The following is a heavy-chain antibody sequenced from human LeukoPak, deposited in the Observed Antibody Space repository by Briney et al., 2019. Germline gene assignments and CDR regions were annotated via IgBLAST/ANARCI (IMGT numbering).Heavy chain of an antibody. CDR2: ISYDGSNK. Sequence: PGRSLRLSCAASGFTFSSYAMHWVRQAPGKGLEWVAVISYDGSNKYYADSVKGRFTISRDNSKNTLYLQMNSLRAEDTAVYYCARDLGPSEWLSKGVGLSYWGQGTLVTVSS. V-gene: IGHV3-30-3*01. D-gene: IGHD3-3*01. CDR1: GFTFSSYA. J-gene: IGHJ4*02. CDR3: ARDLGPSEWLSKGVGLSY.